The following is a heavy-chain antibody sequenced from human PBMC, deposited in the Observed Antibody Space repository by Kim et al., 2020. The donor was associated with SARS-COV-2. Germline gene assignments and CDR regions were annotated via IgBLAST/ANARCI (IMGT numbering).Heavy chain of an antibody. J-gene: IGHJ1*01. CDR2: ISWNSGSI. D-gene: IGHD6-19*01. CDR1: GFTFDDYA. V-gene: IGHV3-9*01. CDR3: AKGHTGAAVAAYAEYFQH. Sequence: GGSLRLSCAASGFTFDDYAMHWVRQAPGKGLEWVSGISWNSGSIGYADSVKGRFTISRDNAKNSLYLQMNSLRAEDTALYYCAKGHTGAAVAAYAEYFQHWGQGTLVTVSS.